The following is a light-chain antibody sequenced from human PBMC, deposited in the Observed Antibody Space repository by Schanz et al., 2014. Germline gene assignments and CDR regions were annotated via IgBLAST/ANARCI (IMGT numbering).Light chain of an antibody. V-gene: IGLV1-40*01. J-gene: IGLJ2*01. CDR1: RSNIGADYD. Sequence: QSVLTQPPSVSGAPGQRVTISCAGSRSNIGADYDVHWYQQFPGTAPKLLIYGNNNRPSGVPDRFSGSKSGTSASLAITGLQAEDEADYYCQSYDSSLSGFVVFGGGTKLTVL. CDR2: GNN. CDR3: QSYDSSLSGFVV.